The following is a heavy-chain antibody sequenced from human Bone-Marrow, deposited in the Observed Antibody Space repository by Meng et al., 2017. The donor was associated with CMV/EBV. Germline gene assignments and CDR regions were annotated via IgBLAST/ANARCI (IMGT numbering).Heavy chain of an antibody. CDR1: GFTFSSYA. Sequence: GGSLRLSCAASGFTFSSYAMSWVRQAPGKGLEWVSVIYSGGSSTYYADSVKGRFTISRDNSKNTLFVQMNSLRAEDTAVYYCAKGSRSHTGNFDYWGQGTLVTVSS. CDR2: IYSGGSST. CDR3: AKGSRSHTGNFDY. J-gene: IGHJ4*02. V-gene: IGHV3-23*03. D-gene: IGHD6-13*01.